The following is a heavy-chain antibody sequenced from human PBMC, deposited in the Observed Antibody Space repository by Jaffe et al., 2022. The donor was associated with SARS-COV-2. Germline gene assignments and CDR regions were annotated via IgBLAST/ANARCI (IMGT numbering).Heavy chain of an antibody. CDR3: ARDFQSTYYDSSDLYYYYGMDV. CDR2: INPNSGGT. V-gene: IGHV1-2*06. D-gene: IGHD3-22*01. J-gene: IGHJ6*02. CDR1: GYTFTGYY. Sequence: QVQLVQSGAEVKKPGASVKVSCKASGYTFTGYYMHWVRQAPGQGLEWMGRINPNSGGTNYAQKFQGRVTMTRDTSISTAYMELSRLRSDDTAVYYCARDFQSTYYDSSDLYYYYGMDVWGQGTTVTVSS.